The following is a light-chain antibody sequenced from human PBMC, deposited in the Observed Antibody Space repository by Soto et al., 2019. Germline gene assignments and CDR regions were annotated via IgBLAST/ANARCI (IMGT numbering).Light chain of an antibody. Sequence: ENVLTQSPGTLSLFPGERATLSCTASQSITLNYLAWYQQKPGQAPRLLISGASSRATGIPDRFSGSGSGTDFTLTISRLEPDDFAVYYCQQYGSSPYTFGQGTKVESK. V-gene: IGKV3-20*01. CDR1: QSITLNY. J-gene: IGKJ2*01. CDR3: QQYGSSPYT. CDR2: GAS.